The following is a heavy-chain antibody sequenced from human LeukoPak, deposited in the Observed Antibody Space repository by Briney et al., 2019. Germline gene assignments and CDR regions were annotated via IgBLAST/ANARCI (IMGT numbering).Heavy chain of an antibody. D-gene: IGHD5-18*01. J-gene: IGHJ4*02. Sequence: SETPSLTCTVSGGSISSYYWSWIRQPPGKGLEWIGYIYYSGSTNYNPSLKSRVTISLDTSKNQFSLKVSPVTAADTAVYYCARGAAMVDYWGQGTLVTVSS. V-gene: IGHV4-59*01. CDR3: ARGAAMVDY. CDR1: GGSISSYY. CDR2: IYYSGST.